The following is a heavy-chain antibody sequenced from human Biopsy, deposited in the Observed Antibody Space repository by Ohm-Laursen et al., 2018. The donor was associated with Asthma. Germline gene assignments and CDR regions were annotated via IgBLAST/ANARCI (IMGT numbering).Heavy chain of an antibody. D-gene: IGHD1-1*01. CDR1: GFSFSNFA. V-gene: IGHV3-30*01. Sequence: SLRLSCAASGFSFSNFAIHWVRQAPGKGLEWVGVISKDESTQDYADSVKGRFTMARDNSKNTLDLQMNSLREEDTAVYYCVRDGTDDAFDIWGQGTVVSVSS. J-gene: IGHJ3*02. CDR2: ISKDESTQ. CDR3: VRDGTDDAFDI.